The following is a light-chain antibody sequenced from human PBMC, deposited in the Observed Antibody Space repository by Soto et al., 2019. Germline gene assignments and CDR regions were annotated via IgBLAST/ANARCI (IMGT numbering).Light chain of an antibody. J-gene: IGKJ1*01. CDR3: QQYGSSGT. CDR2: GAS. CDR1: QSVRSY. V-gene: IGKV3-20*01. Sequence: ELVLTPSPATLSLSPGESATLSCGASQSVRSYLAWYQQKPGQAPRLLIHGASNRATGIPDKFSGSGSGTDFTLTISRLEPEDFAVYYCQQYGSSGTFGQGTKVDIK.